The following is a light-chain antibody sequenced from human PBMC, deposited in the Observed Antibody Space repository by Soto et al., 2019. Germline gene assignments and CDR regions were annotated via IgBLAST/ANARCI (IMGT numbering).Light chain of an antibody. Sequence: DIQMTQSPSSLSSSVGDRVTITCRASQNIDNYLNWYQQKPGNAPKLLIFAANNLQSGVPARFTGGGSGRSFTLTNTSLQSEDFATYFCQQHYAYPLTFGAGTKVEI. V-gene: IGKV1-39*01. CDR1: QNIDNY. J-gene: IGKJ4*01. CDR3: QQHYAYPLT. CDR2: AAN.